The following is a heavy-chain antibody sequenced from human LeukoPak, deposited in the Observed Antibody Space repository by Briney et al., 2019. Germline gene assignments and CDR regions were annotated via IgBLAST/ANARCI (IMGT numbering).Heavy chain of an antibody. CDR3: AKSSSSKRLLAFDI. CDR2: IYPGDSDT. Sequence: GESLKISCQGSGYTFNTYWIGWVRQMPGTGLEWMGIIYPGDSDTRYSPSFQGQVTISADKSISTAYLQWSSLKASDTAMYYCAKSSSSKRLLAFDIWGQGTMVTVSS. V-gene: IGHV5-51*01. CDR1: GYTFNTYW. D-gene: IGHD6-13*01. J-gene: IGHJ3*02.